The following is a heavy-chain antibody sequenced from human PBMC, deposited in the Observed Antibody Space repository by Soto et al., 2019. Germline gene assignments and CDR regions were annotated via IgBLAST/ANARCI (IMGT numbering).Heavy chain of an antibody. Sequence: ASVKVSCKASGFTFTSSAVQWVRQARGQRLEWIGWIVVGSGKTNYAQKFQERVTITRDMSTSTAYMELSSLRSEDTAVYYCAAGIAAAGTYSYYGMDVWGQGTTVTVSS. CDR1: GFTFTSSA. J-gene: IGHJ6*02. D-gene: IGHD6-13*01. CDR3: AAGIAAAGTYSYYGMDV. CDR2: IVVGSGKT. V-gene: IGHV1-58*01.